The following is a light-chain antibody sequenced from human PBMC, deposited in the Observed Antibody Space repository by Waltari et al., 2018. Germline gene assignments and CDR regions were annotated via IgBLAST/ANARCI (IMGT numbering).Light chain of an antibody. V-gene: IGKV3-11*01. J-gene: IGKJ2*01. CDR2: DES. CDR3: QQRSSLPLYT. CDR1: QSVSRS. Sequence: EVVLTQSPATLSLFPGERAILSCRASQSVSRSLAWYQQKPGLAPRLLIYDESNRATGIPARFSGSGSGTDFTLTISSLEPEDFAVYYCQQRSSLPLYTFGQGTKLDLK.